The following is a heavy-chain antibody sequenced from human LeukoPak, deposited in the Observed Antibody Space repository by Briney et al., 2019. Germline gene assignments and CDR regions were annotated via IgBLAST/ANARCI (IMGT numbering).Heavy chain of an antibody. CDR2: IYPGDSDA. CDR1: GDSFTSYG. D-gene: IGHD3-9*01. V-gene: IGHV5-51*01. J-gene: IGHJ6*03. Sequence: GESLKISCKGSGDSFTSYGIGWVRQMPGKGLEWMGSIYPGDSDARYSPSFQGQVTISADQSISTAYLQWSSLKASDTAMYYCARHQRYYDTLTNYYYYMDVWGKGTTVTVSS. CDR3: ARHQRYYDTLTNYYYYMDV.